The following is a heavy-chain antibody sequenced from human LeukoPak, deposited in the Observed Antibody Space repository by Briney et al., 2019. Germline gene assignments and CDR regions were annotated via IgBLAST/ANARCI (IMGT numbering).Heavy chain of an antibody. CDR1: GYTLSELS. D-gene: IGHD1-1*01. CDR3: ARDTGKLERPDY. V-gene: IGHV1-24*01. Sequence: AASVKVSCKVSGYTLSELSMHWVRQAPGKGLEWMGGIDPEDGETIYAQKFQGRVTMTEDTSTDTAYMELSSLRSEDTAVYYCARDTGKLERPDYWGQGTLVTVSS. J-gene: IGHJ4*02. CDR2: IDPEDGET.